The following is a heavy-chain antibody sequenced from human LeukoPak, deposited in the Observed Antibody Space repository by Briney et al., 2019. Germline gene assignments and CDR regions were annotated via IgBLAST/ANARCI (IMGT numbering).Heavy chain of an antibody. V-gene: IGHV3-30*18. D-gene: IGHD3-10*01. CDR2: ISYDGSNK. J-gene: IGHJ4*02. CDR1: GFTFSSYG. CDR3: AKDYYGSGSYYTHCFDY. Sequence: PGRSLRLSCAASGFTFSSYGMHWVRQAPGKGLEWVAVISYDGSNKYYADSVKGRLTISRDNSKNTLYLQMNSLRAEDTAVYYCAKDYYGSGSYYTHCFDYWGQGTLVTVSS.